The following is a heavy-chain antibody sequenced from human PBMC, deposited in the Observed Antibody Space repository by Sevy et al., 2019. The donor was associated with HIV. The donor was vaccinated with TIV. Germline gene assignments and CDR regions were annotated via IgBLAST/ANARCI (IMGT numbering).Heavy chain of an antibody. D-gene: IGHD2-15*01. J-gene: IGHJ4*02. CDR2: INPNSGGK. V-gene: IGHV1-2*02. CDR3: ARDTGRYCSGGSCYHFDY. Sequence: ASVKVSCKASGYTFTGYYMHWVRQAPGQGLEWMGWINPNSGGKNYAQKFQGRVTMTRDTSISTAYMELSRLRSDDTAVYYCARDTGRYCSGGSCYHFDYWGQGTLVTVSS. CDR1: GYTFTGYY.